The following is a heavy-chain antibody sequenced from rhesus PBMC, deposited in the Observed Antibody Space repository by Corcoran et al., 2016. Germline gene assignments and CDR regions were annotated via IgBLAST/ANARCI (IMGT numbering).Heavy chain of an antibody. V-gene: IGHV4-93*02. CDR3: ARHLGSSYGWRFDV. CDR1: VGSITRSHL. Sequence: QVQLQESGPAVVKPSETLSLIFAVSVGSITRSHLCEWIRQSPGKGLEWIGCIYGSAASTVYSPSLKSRVTLSIDTSKNQFSLKLSSVTAADTAVYFCARHLGSSYGWRFDVWGAGVLVTVSS. J-gene: IGHJ5-1*01. CDR2: IYGSAAST. D-gene: IGHD6-43*01.